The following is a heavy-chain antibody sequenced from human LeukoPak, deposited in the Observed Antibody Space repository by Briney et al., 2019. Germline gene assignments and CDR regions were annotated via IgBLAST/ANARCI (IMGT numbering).Heavy chain of an antibody. CDR3: AKDLGRYRNNYFDY. D-gene: IGHD1-26*01. CDR1: GFTFSGYG. Sequence: PGGSLRLSCAASGFTFSGYGMHWVRQAPGKGLEWVAVISYDGSNKYYADSVKGRFTISRDNSKNTLYLQMNSLRAEDTAVYYCAKDLGRYRNNYFDYWGQGTLVTVSS. V-gene: IGHV3-30*18. J-gene: IGHJ4*02. CDR2: ISYDGSNK.